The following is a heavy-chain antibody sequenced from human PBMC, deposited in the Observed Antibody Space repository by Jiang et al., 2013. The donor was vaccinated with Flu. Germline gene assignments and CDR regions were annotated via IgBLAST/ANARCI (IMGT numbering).Heavy chain of an antibody. D-gene: IGHD6-19*01. V-gene: IGHV4-39*01. Sequence: GSGLVKPSETLSLTCTVSGGSISSSSYYWGWIRQPPGKGLEWIGSIYYSGSTYYNPSLKSRVTISVDTSKNQFSLKLSSVTAADTAVYYCARHVASVAGTGPPDAFDIWGQGTMVTVSS. J-gene: IGHJ3*02. CDR1: GGSISSSSYY. CDR3: ARHVASVAGTGPPDAFDI. CDR2: IYYSGST.